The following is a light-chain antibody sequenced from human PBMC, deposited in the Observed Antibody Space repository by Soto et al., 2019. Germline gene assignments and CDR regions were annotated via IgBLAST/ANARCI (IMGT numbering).Light chain of an antibody. V-gene: IGKV3-11*01. J-gene: IGKJ2*01. CDR1: QSVSSY. CDR2: DAS. CDR3: QHYNSYSPMYT. Sequence: EIVLTQSPATLSLSPGERATLSCRASQSVSSYLAWYQQKPGQAPRLLIYDASNRATGIPARFSGSGSGTDFTLTISSLEPEDFATYYCQHYNSYSPMYTFGQGTKLEIK.